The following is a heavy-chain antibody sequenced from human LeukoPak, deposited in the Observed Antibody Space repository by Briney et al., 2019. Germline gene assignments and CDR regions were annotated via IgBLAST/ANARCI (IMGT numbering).Heavy chain of an antibody. CDR3: AKAMGITMIVVVPDSDY. Sequence: LSLSCXASGFTFSSYAMSWVRPAPGKGLEWVSAISGSGGSTYYADSVKGRFTISRDNSKNTLYLQMNSLRAEDTAVYYCAKAMGITMIVVVPDSDYWGQGTLVTVSS. D-gene: IGHD3-22*01. J-gene: IGHJ4*02. CDR1: GFTFSSYA. CDR2: ISGSGGST. V-gene: IGHV3-23*01.